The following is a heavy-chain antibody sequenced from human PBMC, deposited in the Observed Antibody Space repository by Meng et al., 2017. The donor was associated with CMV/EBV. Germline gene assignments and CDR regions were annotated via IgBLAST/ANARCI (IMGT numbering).Heavy chain of an antibody. V-gene: IGHV3-23*01. CDR3: AKCFQDITIFGVKKYYFDY. CDR2: ISGSGGST. D-gene: IGHD3-3*01. CDR1: GFTFSSYA. Sequence: GESLKISCAASGFTFSSYAVSWVRQAPGKGLEWVSAISGSGGSTYYADSVKGRFTISRDNSKNTLYLQMNSLRAEDTAVYYCAKCFQDITIFGVKKYYFDYWGQGTLVTVSS. J-gene: IGHJ4*02.